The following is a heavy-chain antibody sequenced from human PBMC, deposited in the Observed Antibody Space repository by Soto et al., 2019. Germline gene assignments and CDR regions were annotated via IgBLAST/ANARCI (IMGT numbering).Heavy chain of an antibody. V-gene: IGHV3-74*01. Sequence: GGSLRLSCAASGFTFSGHWMHWVRQAPGKGLVWVSRIESDGSSTNYADSVKGRFTVSRDNAKNTLYLQMNSLRAEDTAVYYCARDRADPIGDYHPLFDSWGQGTLVTVSS. CDR1: GFTFSGHW. D-gene: IGHD2-21*01. CDR2: IESDGSST. J-gene: IGHJ4*02. CDR3: ARDRADPIGDYHPLFDS.